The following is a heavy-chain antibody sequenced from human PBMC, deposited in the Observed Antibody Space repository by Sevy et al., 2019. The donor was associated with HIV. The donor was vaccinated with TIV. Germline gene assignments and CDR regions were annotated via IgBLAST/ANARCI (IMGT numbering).Heavy chain of an antibody. Sequence: GGSLRLSCAASGFTFDDYAMHWVRQAPGKGLEWVSGISWNSGSIGYADSVKGRFTISRDNAKNSLYLQMNSLRAEDTALYYCAKDIYSDSSGGAYWGQGTLVTVSS. V-gene: IGHV3-9*01. J-gene: IGHJ4*02. CDR3: AKDIYSDSSGGAY. CDR1: GFTFDDYA. D-gene: IGHD6-25*01. CDR2: ISWNSGSI.